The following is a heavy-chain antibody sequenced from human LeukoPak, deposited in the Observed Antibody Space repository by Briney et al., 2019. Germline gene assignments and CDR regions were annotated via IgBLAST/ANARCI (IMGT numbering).Heavy chain of an antibody. CDR1: GFTFSSYG. V-gene: IGHV3-30*18. CDR2: ISYDGSNK. Sequence: PGGSLRLSCAASGFTFSSYGMHWVRQAPGKGLEWVAVISYDGSNKYYADSVKGRFTISRDNSKNTLYLQMNSLRAEDTAVYYCANPSYYYDSSGPFQHWGQGTLVTVSS. CDR3: ANPSYYYDSSGPFQH. J-gene: IGHJ1*01. D-gene: IGHD3-22*01.